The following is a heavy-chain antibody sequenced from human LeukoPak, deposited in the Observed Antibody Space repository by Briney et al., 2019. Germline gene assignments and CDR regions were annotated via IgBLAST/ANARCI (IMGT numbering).Heavy chain of an antibody. CDR1: GFTFVTYA. CDR3: AKDRELLFAHCWFDL. Sequence: PGGSLRLSCAASGFTFVTYAMSWVRQAPGKGLEWVGGISISSVDSYYADSVKGRFSISGDDSKNTLYLQMDRLTDEDTAVYYCAKDRELLFAHCWFDLWGQGTLVTVSS. D-gene: IGHD3-10*01. J-gene: IGHJ5*02. V-gene: IGHV3-23*01. CDR2: ISISSVDS.